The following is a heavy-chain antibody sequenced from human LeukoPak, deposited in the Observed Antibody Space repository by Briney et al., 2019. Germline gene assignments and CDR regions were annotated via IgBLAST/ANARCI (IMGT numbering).Heavy chain of an antibody. CDR3: ARDIDSSSSAPTFDY. Sequence: GGSLRLSCAASGFTFSTYIMNWVRQTPGKGLEYVSAISSNGGSTYYANSVKGRFTISRDNSKNTLYLQMGSLRAEDMAVYYCARDIDSSSSAPTFDYWGQGTLVTVSS. CDR1: GFTFSTYI. CDR2: ISSNGGST. J-gene: IGHJ4*02. V-gene: IGHV3-64*01. D-gene: IGHD6-6*01.